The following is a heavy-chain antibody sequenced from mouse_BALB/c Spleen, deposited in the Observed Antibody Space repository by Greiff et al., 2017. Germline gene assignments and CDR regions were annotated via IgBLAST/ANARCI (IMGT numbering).Heavy chain of an antibody. J-gene: IGHJ2*01. CDR2: INPYNGDT. Sequence: EVKLMESGPELVKPGASVKISCKASGYSFTGYFMNWVKQSHGKSLEWIGRINPYNGDTFYNQKFKGKATLTVDKSSSTAHMELLSLTSEDSAVYYCGSGNYGYFDYWGQGTTLTVSS. CDR3: GSGNYGYFDY. CDR1: GYSFTGYF. D-gene: IGHD2-1*01. V-gene: IGHV1-37*01.